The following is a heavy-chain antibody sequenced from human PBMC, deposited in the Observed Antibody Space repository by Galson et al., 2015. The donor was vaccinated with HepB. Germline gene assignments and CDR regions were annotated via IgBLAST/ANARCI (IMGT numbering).Heavy chain of an antibody. V-gene: IGHV1-18*01. CDR1: GYTFTTCG. Sequence: SVKVSCKASGYTFTTCGISWVRQAPGQGLEWMGWISTHSGNTNYAQKFRGRVTMTTDTSTTTAYMELRSLRSDDTAVYYCARSVNWDFDYWGQGTLVTVSS. CDR3: ARSVNWDFDY. D-gene: IGHD7-27*01. CDR2: ISTHSGNT. J-gene: IGHJ4*02.